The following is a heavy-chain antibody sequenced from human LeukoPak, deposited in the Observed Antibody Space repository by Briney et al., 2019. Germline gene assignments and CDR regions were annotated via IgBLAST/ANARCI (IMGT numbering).Heavy chain of an antibody. CDR2: FDPEDGET. CDR3: ARDSELSIVATIARLYYGMDV. V-gene: IGHV1-24*01. J-gene: IGHJ6*02. CDR1: GYTLTELS. D-gene: IGHD5-12*01. Sequence: ASVKVSCKVSGYTLTELSMHWVRQAPGKGLEWMGGFDPEDGETIYAQKLQGRVTMTTDTSTSTAYMELRSLRSDDTAVYYCARDSELSIVATIARLYYGMDVWGQGTTVTVSS.